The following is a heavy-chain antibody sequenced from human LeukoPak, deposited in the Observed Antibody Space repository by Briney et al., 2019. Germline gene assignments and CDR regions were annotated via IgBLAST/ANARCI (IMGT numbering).Heavy chain of an antibody. V-gene: IGHV4-59*08. J-gene: IGHJ4*02. Sequence: SETLSLTCTVSGGSISSYYWSWIRQPPGKGLEWIGYIYYSGSTNYNPSLKNRVTISVDTSKNQFSLKLSSVTAADTAVYYCARLDCSGGSCQPFDYWGQGTLVTVSS. CDR3: ARLDCSGGSCQPFDY. D-gene: IGHD2-15*01. CDR1: GGSISSYY. CDR2: IYYSGST.